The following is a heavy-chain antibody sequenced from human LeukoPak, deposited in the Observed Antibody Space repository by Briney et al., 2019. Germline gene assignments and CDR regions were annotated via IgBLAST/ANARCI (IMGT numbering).Heavy chain of an antibody. CDR2: INHSGST. J-gene: IGHJ6*03. CDR1: GGSFSGYY. Sequence: NPSETLSLTCAVYGGSFSGYYWSWIRQPPGKGLEWIGEINHSGSTNYNPPLKSRVTISVDTSKNQFSLKLSSVTAADTAVYYCARGYSSGWSVRSSGYYYYMDVWGKGTTVTISS. CDR3: ARGYSSGWSVRSSGYYYYMDV. V-gene: IGHV4-34*01. D-gene: IGHD6-19*01.